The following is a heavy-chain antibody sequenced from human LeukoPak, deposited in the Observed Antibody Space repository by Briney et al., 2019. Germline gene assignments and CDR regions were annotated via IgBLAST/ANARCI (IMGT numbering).Heavy chain of an antibody. CDR2: ISGTTANT. Sequence: QPGGSLRLSCAASGFTFSTCAMSWVRQAPGKGLEWVSSISGTTANTFYADSVKGRFTISRDNSKNTLYLQMNSLRAEDTAVYYCAKRGDYNYYYFAMEVWGQGTTVTVSS. J-gene: IGHJ6*02. V-gene: IGHV3-23*01. CDR3: AKRGDYNYYYFAMEV. CDR1: GFTFSTCA. D-gene: IGHD4-17*01.